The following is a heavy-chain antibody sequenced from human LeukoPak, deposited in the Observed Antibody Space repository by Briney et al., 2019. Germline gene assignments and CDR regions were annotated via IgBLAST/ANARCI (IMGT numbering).Heavy chain of an antibody. CDR3: AKELKAYYERSAFDI. D-gene: IGHD3-22*01. J-gene: IGHJ3*02. Sequence: GRSLRLSCAASGFTFSGYGMHWVRQAPGKGLEWVAVISYDGSNKYYADSVKGRFTISRDNSKNTLYLQMNSLRAEDTAVYYCAKELKAYYERSAFDIWGQGTMVTVSS. CDR1: GFTFSGYG. V-gene: IGHV3-30*18. CDR2: ISYDGSNK.